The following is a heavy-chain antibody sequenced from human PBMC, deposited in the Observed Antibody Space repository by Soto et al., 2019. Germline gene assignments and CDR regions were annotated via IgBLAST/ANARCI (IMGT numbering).Heavy chain of an antibody. V-gene: IGHV1-2*04. J-gene: IGHJ4*02. CDR1: GYTFTGYY. CDR2: INPNSGGT. D-gene: IGHD2-2*01. CDR3: ARGGNVIVLVPAAPGDY. Sequence: ASVKVSCKASGYTFTGYYMHWVRQAPGQGLEWMGWINPNSGGTNYAQKFQGWVTMTRDTSISTAYMELSRLGSDDAAVYYCARGGNVIVLVPAAPGDYWGQGTLVTVSS.